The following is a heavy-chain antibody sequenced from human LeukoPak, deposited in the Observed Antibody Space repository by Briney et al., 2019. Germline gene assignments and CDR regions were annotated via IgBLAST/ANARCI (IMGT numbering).Heavy chain of an antibody. J-gene: IGHJ4*02. CDR3: VRTLPNWGFDY. Sequence: GASVKVSSKASGYTFTSHDINSVRQATGHGLEWMGWMSPNSGDTGYAQKFQGRVTMTSDSSISTAYMELSSLRSEDTAIYCCVRTLPNWGFDYWGQGTLVTVSS. V-gene: IGHV1-8*01. D-gene: IGHD7-27*01. CDR1: GYTFTSHD. CDR2: MSPNSGDT.